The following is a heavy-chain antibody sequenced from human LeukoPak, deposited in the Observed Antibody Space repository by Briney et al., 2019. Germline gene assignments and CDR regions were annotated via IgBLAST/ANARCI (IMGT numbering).Heavy chain of an antibody. V-gene: IGHV4-39*07. J-gene: IGHJ4*02. D-gene: IGHD3-16*01. CDR2: IYYSGST. CDR3: ARGRVYDYVWGPYYFDY. CDR1: GGSISSSSYY. Sequence: SETLSLTCTVSGGSISSSSYYWGWIRQPPGKGLEWIGSIYYSGSTYYNPSLKSRVTISVDTSKNQFSLKLSSVTAADTAVYYCARGRVYDYVWGPYYFDYWGQGTLVTVSS.